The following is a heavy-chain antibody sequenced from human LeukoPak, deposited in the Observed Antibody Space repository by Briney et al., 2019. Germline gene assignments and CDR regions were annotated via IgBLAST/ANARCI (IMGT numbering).Heavy chain of an antibody. Sequence: SQTLSLTCTVSGDSISSGGYFWSWIRQHPGKGLEWIGYIYYTGSTYYNPSLKSRVTISVDTSKNQFSLKLSSVTAADTAVYYCARDAVVPAASVDYMDVWGKGTTVTVSS. D-gene: IGHD2-2*01. J-gene: IGHJ6*03. V-gene: IGHV4-30-4*01. CDR1: GDSISSGGYF. CDR3: ARDAVVPAASVDYMDV. CDR2: IYYTGST.